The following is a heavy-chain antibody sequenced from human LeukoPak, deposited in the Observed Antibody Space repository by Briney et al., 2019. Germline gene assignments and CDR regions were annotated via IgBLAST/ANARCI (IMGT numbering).Heavy chain of an antibody. CDR3: ARGPGRDYSNY. J-gene: IGHJ4*02. D-gene: IGHD4-11*01. CDR1: SGSISSGGYY. CDR2: IYYSGST. Sequence: KPSETLSLTCAVSSGSISSGGYYWSWIRQHPGKGLEWIGYIYYSGSTYYNPSLKSRLTISLDTSKNQFSLKLSSVTAADTAVYYCARGPGRDYSNYWGQGTLVTVSS. V-gene: IGHV4-31*11.